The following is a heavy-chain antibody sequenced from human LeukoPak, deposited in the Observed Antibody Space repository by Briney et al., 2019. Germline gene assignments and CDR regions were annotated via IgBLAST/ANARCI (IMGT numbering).Heavy chain of an antibody. CDR3: ARHIGSSWYYYYSYGMDV. J-gene: IGHJ6*02. V-gene: IGHV4-59*08. D-gene: IGHD6-13*01. CDR2: IYYSGST. CDR1: GGSISSYY. Sequence: SETLSLTCTVSGGSISSYYWSWIRQPPGKGLEWIGYIYYSGSTNYNPSLKSRVTISVDTSKNQFSLKLSSVTAADTAVYYCARHIGSSWYYYYSYGMDVWGQGTTVTVSS.